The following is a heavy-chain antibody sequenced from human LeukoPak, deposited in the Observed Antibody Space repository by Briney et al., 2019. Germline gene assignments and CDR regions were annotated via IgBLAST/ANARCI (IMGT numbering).Heavy chain of an antibody. J-gene: IGHJ3*02. D-gene: IGHD1-26*01. CDR3: AREDDTGRYMGDDAFDI. CDR2: FDPEDGET. V-gene: IGHV1-24*01. Sequence: ASVKVSCKVSGYTLTEFSMHWVRQAPGKGLEWMGGFDPEDGETIYAQELQGRVTMTKDTSTDTAYMELSSLRSEDTAVYYCAREDDTGRYMGDDAFDIWGQGTMVTVSS. CDR1: GYTLTEFS.